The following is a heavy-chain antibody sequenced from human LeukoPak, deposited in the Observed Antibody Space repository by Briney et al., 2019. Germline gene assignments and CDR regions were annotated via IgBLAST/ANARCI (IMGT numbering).Heavy chain of an antibody. Sequence: PGGSLRLSCAASGFTFNSYAMSWVRQAPGKGLEWVAVISYDGSNKYYADSVKGRFTISRDNSKNTLYLQMNSLRAEDTAVYYCAKRAAADSYWGQGTLVTVSS. D-gene: IGHD6-13*01. CDR2: ISYDGSNK. J-gene: IGHJ4*02. CDR3: AKRAAADSY. CDR1: GFTFNSYA. V-gene: IGHV3-30*18.